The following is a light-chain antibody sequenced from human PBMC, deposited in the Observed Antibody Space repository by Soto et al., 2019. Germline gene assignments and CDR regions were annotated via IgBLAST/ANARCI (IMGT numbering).Light chain of an antibody. CDR2: WAS. J-gene: IGKJ4*01. CDR1: QSVLYSSNNKNY. CDR3: QQYYTPPLT. Sequence: DIVMTKTQDSLAVSLGERATINCKSSQSVLYSSNNKNYLAWYQQKPGQPPKLLIYWASTRESGVPDRFSGSGSGTDFTLTISSLQAEDVAVYYCQQYYTPPLTFGGG. V-gene: IGKV4-1*01.